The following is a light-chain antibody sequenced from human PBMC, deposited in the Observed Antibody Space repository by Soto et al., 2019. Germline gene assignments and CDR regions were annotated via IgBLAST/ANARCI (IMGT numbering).Light chain of an antibody. CDR1: QSVSISY. Sequence: DIMLTQSPGTLSLSSGEIASLSCRPSQSVSISYLAWYQQRPXXAPRLLIYGASIRATVIPDRFSGSGTGTDFALNISRREPEDFAVYYCQQYGSSGTFGQGAKVDIK. J-gene: IGKJ1*01. CDR2: GAS. CDR3: QQYGSSGT. V-gene: IGKV3-20*01.